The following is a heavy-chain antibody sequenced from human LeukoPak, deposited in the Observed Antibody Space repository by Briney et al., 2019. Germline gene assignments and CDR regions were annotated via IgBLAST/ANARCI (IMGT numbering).Heavy chain of an antibody. Sequence: ASVKVSCKASGYIFSKYAISWVRQAPGQGLEWMGWISVYNGNTNYAQKIQGRVTMTTDTPTRTAYMDLRSLRSDDTAVYYCARRVVIAPDNCFEPWGQGTLVTVSS. D-gene: IGHD2-21*01. CDR2: ISVYNGNT. CDR3: ARRVVIAPDNCFEP. CDR1: GYIFSKYA. V-gene: IGHV1-18*04. J-gene: IGHJ5*02.